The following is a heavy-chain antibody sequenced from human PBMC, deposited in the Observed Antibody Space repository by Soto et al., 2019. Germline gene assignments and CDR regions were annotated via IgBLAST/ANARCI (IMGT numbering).Heavy chain of an antibody. CDR1: GYSFTSYW. J-gene: IGHJ4*02. CDR3: ARHDTAMVHRFDY. Sequence: PGESLKISCKGSGYSFTSYWIGWVRQMPGKGPEWMGIIYPGDSDTRYSPSFQGQVTISADKSISTAYLQWGSLKASDTAMYYCARHDTAMVHRFDYWGQGTLVTVSS. V-gene: IGHV5-51*01. CDR2: IYPGDSDT. D-gene: IGHD5-18*01.